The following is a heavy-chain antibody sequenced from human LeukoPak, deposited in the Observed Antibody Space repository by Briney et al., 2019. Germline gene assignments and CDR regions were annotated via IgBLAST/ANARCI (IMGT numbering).Heavy chain of an antibody. CDR2: ISPTGSTT. CDR1: GFSFSGHW. J-gene: IGHJ4*02. CDR3: ARGPNSNWSGLDF. Sequence: GGSLRLSCTASGFSFSGHWMHWARQLPGKGLVWVSRISPTGSTTSYADSVKGRFTVSRDNAKNTLYLQVNNLRAEDTAVYYCARGPNSNWSGLDFWGQGTLLTVST. D-gene: IGHD6-6*01. V-gene: IGHV3-74*01.